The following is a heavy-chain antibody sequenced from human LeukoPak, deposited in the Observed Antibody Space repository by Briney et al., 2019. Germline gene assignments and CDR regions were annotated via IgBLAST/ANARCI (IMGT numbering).Heavy chain of an antibody. D-gene: IGHD5-12*01. V-gene: IGHV3-48*02. J-gene: IGHJ6*02. CDR2: ITWSSNI. Sequence: GGSLRLSCAASGFSVSSFSMNWVRQAPGKGLEWVSHITWSSNIYYADSVKGRSTISRDSAKNSLYLQMNSLRDEDTAVYYCARDPGNSGYGMGVWGQGTTVLVSS. CDR3: ARDPGNSGYGMGV. CDR1: GFSVSSFS.